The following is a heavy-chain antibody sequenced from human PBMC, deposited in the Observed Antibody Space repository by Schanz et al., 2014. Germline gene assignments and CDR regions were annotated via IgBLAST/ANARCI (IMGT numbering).Heavy chain of an antibody. D-gene: IGHD6-13*01. CDR3: ARSGSSNWYFFDY. J-gene: IGHJ4*02. Sequence: QVQLVQSEAEVKKPGSSVKVSCKASGGTFSSYTISWVRQAPGQGLEWMGRIIPYNGNTNYAQKLQGRVTMTADTSTSTAYMDLRSLRSDDTAVYYCARSGSSNWYFFDYWGQGTLVTVSS. V-gene: IGHV1-69*02. CDR1: GGTFSSYT. CDR2: IIPYNGNT.